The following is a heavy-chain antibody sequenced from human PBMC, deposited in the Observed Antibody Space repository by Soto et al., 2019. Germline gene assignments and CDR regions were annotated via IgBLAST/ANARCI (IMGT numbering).Heavy chain of an antibody. J-gene: IGHJ6*02. Sequence: QVPLQEPGPGLVKPSQTLSLTCTVSGGSISGGRYYWNWIRQHPGKGLEWIGYIYESGTTDYNPSLKSRVIISGDTSKNQFSLRLSSVTAADTAVYYCARDRGFGMDVWGQGTTVTVSS. CDR3: ARDRGFGMDV. V-gene: IGHV4-31*03. CDR1: GGSISGGRYY. CDR2: IYESGTT.